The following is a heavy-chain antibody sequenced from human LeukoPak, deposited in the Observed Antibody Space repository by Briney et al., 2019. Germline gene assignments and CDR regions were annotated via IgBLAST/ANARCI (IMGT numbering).Heavy chain of an antibody. D-gene: IGHD2-15*01. V-gene: IGHV3-11*01. CDR3: ANSGLNRFEY. J-gene: IGHJ4*02. CDR2: ISRSGSTK. CDR1: GFTFSDYN. Sequence: GGSLRLSCAASGFTFSDYNMRWIRQAPGKGLEWVSSISRSGSTKYYADSVKGRFSISRDNSKNTLYLQVNSLRADDTAVYYCANSGLNRFEYWGQGALVTVSS.